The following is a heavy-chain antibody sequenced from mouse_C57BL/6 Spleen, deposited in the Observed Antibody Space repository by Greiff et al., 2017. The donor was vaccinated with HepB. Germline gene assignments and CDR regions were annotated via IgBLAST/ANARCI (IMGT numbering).Heavy chain of an antibody. CDR3: AMITTVVATRGYYAMDY. CDR2: ISSGSSTI. J-gene: IGHJ4*01. V-gene: IGHV5-17*01. CDR1: GFTFSDYG. D-gene: IGHD1-1*01. Sequence: EVKVVESGGGLVKPGGFLKLSCAASGFTFSDYGMHWVRQAPEKGLEWVAYISSGSSTIYYADTVKGRFTISRDNAKNTLFLQMTSLRSEDTAMYYCAMITTVVATRGYYAMDYWGQGTSVTVSS.